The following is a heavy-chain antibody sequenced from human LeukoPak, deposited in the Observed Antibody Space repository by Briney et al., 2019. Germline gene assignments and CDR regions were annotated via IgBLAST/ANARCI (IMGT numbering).Heavy chain of an antibody. CDR2: IHTSGST. J-gene: IGHJ5*02. CDR3: ARGVRYCSSTGCQSWFDP. V-gene: IGHV4-4*07. CDR1: GGSISDYR. D-gene: IGHD2-2*01. Sequence: SETLSLTCTVSGGSISDYRWSWIRQPAGKVLEWIGRIHTSGSTNCNPSLQSRVAMSVDTSKNQFSLNLNSVTAADTAVYYCARGVRYCSSTGCQSWFDPWGQGALVTVSS.